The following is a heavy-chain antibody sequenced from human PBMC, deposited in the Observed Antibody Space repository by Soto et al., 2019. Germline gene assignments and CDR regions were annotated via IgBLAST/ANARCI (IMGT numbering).Heavy chain of an antibody. J-gene: IGHJ5*02. CDR1: GYSFTSYW. D-gene: IGHD1-26*01. CDR3: ARSPIVGATSWFDP. V-gene: IGHV5-51*01. Sequence: GESLKISCKGSGYSFTSYWIGWVRQMPGKGLEWMGILYPGDSDTRYSPSFQGKVTSSADKSISTAYLQWSSLKASDTAMYYCARSPIVGATSWFDPWGQGTLVTVSS. CDR2: LYPGDSDT.